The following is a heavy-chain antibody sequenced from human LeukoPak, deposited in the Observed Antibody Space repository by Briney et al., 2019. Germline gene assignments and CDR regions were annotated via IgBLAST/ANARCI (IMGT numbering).Heavy chain of an antibody. J-gene: IGHJ5*02. Sequence: GASVKVPCKASGYTFTTYDINWVRQATGQGLEWMGWMNPNSGKTGYSQKFEGRVIMTRNTSISTACLELSSLRSEDTAVYYCATGEAYCGGDCYFSWGQGTLVSVTS. V-gene: IGHV1-8*01. CDR1: GYTFTTYD. CDR2: MNPNSGKT. CDR3: ATGEAYCGGDCYFS. D-gene: IGHD2-21*02.